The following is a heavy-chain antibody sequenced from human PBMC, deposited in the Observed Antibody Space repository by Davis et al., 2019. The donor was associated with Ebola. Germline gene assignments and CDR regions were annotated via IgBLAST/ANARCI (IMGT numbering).Heavy chain of an antibody. CDR2: ISAYNGNT. Sequence: AASVKVSCKASGYTFTSYGISWVRQAPGQGLEWMGWISAYNGNTNYAQKLQGRVTMTTDTSTSTAYMELRSLRSDDTAVYYCARREYYYDSSGYYAADAFDIWGQGTMVTVSS. J-gene: IGHJ3*02. V-gene: IGHV1-18*04. CDR1: GYTFTSYG. D-gene: IGHD3-22*01. CDR3: ARREYYYDSSGYYAADAFDI.